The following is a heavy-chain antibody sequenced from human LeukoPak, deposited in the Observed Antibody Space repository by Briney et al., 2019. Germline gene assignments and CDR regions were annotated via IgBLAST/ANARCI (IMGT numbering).Heavy chain of an antibody. CDR3: ARESYDILTGYPPHWFDP. V-gene: IGHV1-2*02. D-gene: IGHD3-9*01. CDR2: SNPNSGGT. CDR1: GYTFTGYY. J-gene: IGHJ5*02. Sequence: ASVKVSCKASGYTFTGYYMHWVRQAPGQGLEWMGWSNPNSGGTNYAQKFQGRVTMTRDTSISTAYMELSRLRSDDTAVYYCARESYDILTGYPPHWFDPWGQGTLVTVSS.